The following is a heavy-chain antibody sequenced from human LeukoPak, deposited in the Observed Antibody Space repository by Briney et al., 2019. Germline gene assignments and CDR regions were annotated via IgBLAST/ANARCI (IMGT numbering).Heavy chain of an antibody. V-gene: IGHV4-30-2*01. CDR3: ARSRGYSVYGFDY. CDR1: GGSISSGGYY. CDR2: IYHSGST. J-gene: IGHJ4*02. D-gene: IGHD5/OR15-5a*01. Sequence: PSETLSLTCTVSGGSISSGGYYWSWIRQPPGKGLEWIGYIYHSGSTYYNPSLKSRVTISVDTSKNQFSLKLSSVTAADTAAYYCARSRGYSVYGFDYWGQGTLVTVSS.